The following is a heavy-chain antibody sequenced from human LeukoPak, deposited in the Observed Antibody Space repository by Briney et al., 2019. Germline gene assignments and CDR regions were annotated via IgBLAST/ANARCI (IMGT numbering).Heavy chain of an antibody. CDR2: ISSSSSTI. D-gene: IGHD3-16*01. CDR3: ARDMNPTVFDF. J-gene: IGHJ4*02. Sequence: PGGSLRLSCAASGFTFSSYSMNWVRQAPGKGLEWVSYISSSSSTIYYADSVKGRFTISRDNAKNSLYLQMDSLRAEDTAVYYCARDMNPTVFDFWGQGTLVTVSS. V-gene: IGHV3-48*01. CDR1: GFTFSSYS.